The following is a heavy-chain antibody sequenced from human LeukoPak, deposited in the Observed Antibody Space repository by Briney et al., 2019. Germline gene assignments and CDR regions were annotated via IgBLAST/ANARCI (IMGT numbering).Heavy chain of an antibody. CDR3: ARFQYYDSTPQGI. J-gene: IGHJ3*02. CDR2: INHSGST. CDR1: GGSFSGYY. V-gene: IGHV4-34*01. Sequence: PSETLSLTCAVYGGSFSGYYWSWIRQPPGKGLERIGEINHSGSTKYNPSLKSRVTISVDTSKNQFSLKLSSVTAADTAVYYCARFQYYDSTPQGIWGQGTMVTVSS. D-gene: IGHD3-22*01.